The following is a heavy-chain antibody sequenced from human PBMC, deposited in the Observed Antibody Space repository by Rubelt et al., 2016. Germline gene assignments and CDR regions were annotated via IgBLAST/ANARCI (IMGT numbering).Heavy chain of an antibody. CDR2: INPNSGGT. V-gene: IGHV1-2*02. D-gene: IGHD3-22*01. CDR3: ARFAIGGHSSGYLFDY. Sequence: QVQLVQSGAEVKKPGASVKVSCKASGYTFTGYYMHWVRQAPVQGLEWMGWINPNSGGTNYAQKCQGRVTMTRDTSMSTAYMELSRLRSDDTAVYYCARFAIGGHSSGYLFDYWGQGTLVTVSS. CDR1: GYTFTGYY. J-gene: IGHJ4*02.